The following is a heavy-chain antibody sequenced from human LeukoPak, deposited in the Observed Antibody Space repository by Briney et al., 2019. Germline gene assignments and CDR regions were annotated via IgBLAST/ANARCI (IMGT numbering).Heavy chain of an antibody. Sequence: GGSLRLSCAASGFTFSSYAMSWVRQAPGKGLEWVSAISGSGGSTYYADSVKGRFTISRDNSKNTLYLQMNSLRAEDTAVYYCAKDLGDVVITSYYFDYWGQGTLVTVSS. CDR1: GFTFSSYA. CDR2: ISGSGGST. J-gene: IGHJ4*02. D-gene: IGHD3-22*01. V-gene: IGHV3-23*01. CDR3: AKDLGDVVITSYYFDY.